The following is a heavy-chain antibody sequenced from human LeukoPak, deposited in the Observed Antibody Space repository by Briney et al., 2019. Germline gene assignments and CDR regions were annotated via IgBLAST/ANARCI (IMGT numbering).Heavy chain of an antibody. J-gene: IGHJ5*02. CDR1: GGSFSGYY. CDR2: INHSGST. D-gene: IGHD3-10*01. CDR3: ARRSTMVRGVIITRWFDP. V-gene: IGHV4-34*01. Sequence: SETLSLTCAVYGGSFSGYYWSWIRQPPGKGLEWIGEINHSGSTNYNPSLKSRVTISVDTSKNQFSLKESSVTAADTAVYYCARRSTMVRGVIITRWFDPWGQGTLVTVSS.